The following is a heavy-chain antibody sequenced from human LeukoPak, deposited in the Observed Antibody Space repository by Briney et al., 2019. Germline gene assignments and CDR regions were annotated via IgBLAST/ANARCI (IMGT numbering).Heavy chain of an antibody. J-gene: IGHJ1*01. CDR3: ATYSIAVAFQH. V-gene: IGHV4-59*01. CDR2: TFYSGST. CDR1: GGSISNYY. D-gene: IGHD6-19*01. Sequence: SETLSLTCTVSGGSISNYYWSWIRQPPGKGLEWIGYTFYSGSTNYNPSLMSRVTISVDTSKNQFSLKLSSVTAADTAVYYCATYSIAVAFQHWGQGTLVTVSS.